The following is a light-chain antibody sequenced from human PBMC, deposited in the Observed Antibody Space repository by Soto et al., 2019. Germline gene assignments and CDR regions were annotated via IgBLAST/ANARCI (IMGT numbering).Light chain of an antibody. CDR1: ISNIGARYD. Sequence: QSVLTQPPSVSGAPGQRVAISCAGGISNIGARYDVHWYQQFPGTAPKLLIYDNDNRPSGVPDRFSGSKSGTSASLAISGLQAEDEADYYCSSFRNITTWDVVFGGGTKLTVL. V-gene: IGLV1-40*01. J-gene: IGLJ2*01. CDR2: DND. CDR3: SSFRNITTWDVV.